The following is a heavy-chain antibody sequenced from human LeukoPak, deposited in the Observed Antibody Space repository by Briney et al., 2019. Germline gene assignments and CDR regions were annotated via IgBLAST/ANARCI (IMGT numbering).Heavy chain of an antibody. Sequence: PGGSLRLSCAASGFTVSSNYMSWVRQAPGEGLEWVSVIYSGGSTYYADSVKGRFTISRDNSKNTLYLQMNSVRAEDTAVYYCARDRSGYCAFDIWGQGTMVTVSS. V-gene: IGHV3-66*01. CDR3: ARDRSGYCAFDI. CDR1: GFTVSSNY. CDR2: IYSGGST. J-gene: IGHJ3*02. D-gene: IGHD5-12*01.